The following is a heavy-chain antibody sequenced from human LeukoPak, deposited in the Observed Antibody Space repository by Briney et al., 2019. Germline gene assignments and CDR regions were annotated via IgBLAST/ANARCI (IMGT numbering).Heavy chain of an antibody. CDR3: ARDLDYGGNSEEVDY. D-gene: IGHD4-23*01. J-gene: IGHJ4*02. V-gene: IGHV3-9*01. CDR2: ISWNSGSI. CDR1: GFTFDDYA. Sequence: PGRSLRLSCAASGFTFDDYAMHWVRQAPGKGLEWVSGISWNSGSIGYADSVKGRFTISRDDAKNSLYLQMNSLRAEDTAVYYCARDLDYGGNSEEVDYWGQGTLVTVSS.